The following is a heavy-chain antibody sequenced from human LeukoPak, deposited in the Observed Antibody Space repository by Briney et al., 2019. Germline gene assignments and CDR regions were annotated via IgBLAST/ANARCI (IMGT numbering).Heavy chain of an antibody. CDR1: GYTFSGYY. D-gene: IGHD6-25*01. J-gene: IGHJ4*02. Sequence: GASVKVSCKTSGYTFSGYYMHWVRQAPGQGLECMGWINPNSGNSAYGQKFQGRVTFTSDTSITTVYMEVRSLKSEDTAVYYCARDMSGGIGGRATSFDHWGQGSLVTASS. CDR3: ARDMSGGIGGRATSFDH. CDR2: INPNSGNS. V-gene: IGHV1-2*02.